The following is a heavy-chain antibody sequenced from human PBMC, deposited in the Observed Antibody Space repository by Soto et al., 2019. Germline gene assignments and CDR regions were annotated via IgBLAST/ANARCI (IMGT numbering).Heavy chain of an antibody. Sequence: QVQLVESGGGVVQPGRSLRLSCAASGFSFSSCAMHWVRQAPGKGLGWVAVVSHDGSNKYYADSVKGRVTISRDNTINTVYLQMNSPRAEDTAVYYCARGSIAVAGIAYYFDYWGQGTLVTVSS. CDR3: ARGSIAVAGIAYYFDY. CDR1: GFSFSSCA. D-gene: IGHD6-19*01. J-gene: IGHJ4*02. V-gene: IGHV3-30-3*01. CDR2: VSHDGSNK.